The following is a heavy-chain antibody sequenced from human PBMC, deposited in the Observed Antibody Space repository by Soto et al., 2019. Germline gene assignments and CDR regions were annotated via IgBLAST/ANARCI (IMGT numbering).Heavy chain of an antibody. V-gene: IGHV4-34*04. CDR1: GGSFHGYY. D-gene: IGHD3-3*01. J-gene: IGHJ4*02. Sequence: PSETLSLTCAVYGGSFHGYYWSWIRQPPGKGLEWIGEINHSGSVNVNPTFKSRASILLDTSKNQMSLQLSSVSAADTAMYYCARDFAYFDSWGQGTLVTVSS. CDR3: ARDFAYFDS. CDR2: INHSGSV.